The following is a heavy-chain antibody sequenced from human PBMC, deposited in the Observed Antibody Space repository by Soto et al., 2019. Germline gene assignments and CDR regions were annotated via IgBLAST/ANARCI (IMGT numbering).Heavy chain of an antibody. V-gene: IGHV1-18*01. CDR3: ARGAYDLLTAYHFDY. D-gene: IGHD3-9*01. J-gene: IGHJ4*02. CDR1: GGTFSSYA. Sequence: ASVKVSCKTSGGTFSSYAINWMRQAPGQGLEWMGWISAYNGNTKYAQHLKGRVTMTTDTSTNTAYMDLGSLRSDDTAVYYCARGAYDLLTAYHFDYWGQGTLVTVSS. CDR2: ISAYNGNT.